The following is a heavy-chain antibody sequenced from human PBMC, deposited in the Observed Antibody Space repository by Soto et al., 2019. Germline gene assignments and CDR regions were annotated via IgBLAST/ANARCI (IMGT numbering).Heavy chain of an antibody. CDR1: GGTFSSYA. V-gene: IGHV1-69*13. D-gene: IGHD3-22*01. CDR2: IIPIFGTA. J-gene: IGHJ5*02. CDR3: ARDRSGYYPNGFDP. Sequence: ASLKVSCKASGGTFSSYAVSWVRQAPGQGLEWMGGIIPIFGTANYAQKIQGRVTITAHESTSTAYMALRSLRSEDTAVYYGARDRSGYYPNGFDPWGQGTLVTVSS.